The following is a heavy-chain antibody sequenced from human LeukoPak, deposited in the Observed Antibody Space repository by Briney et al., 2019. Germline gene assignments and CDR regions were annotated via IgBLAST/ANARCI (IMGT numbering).Heavy chain of an antibody. V-gene: IGHV4-31*03. CDR3: VRGHTTATYYFDY. CDR2: IYYSGST. Sequence: SQTLSLTCTVSGGSISSGGYYWSWIRQHPGKGLEWIGYIYYSGSTYYNPSLKSRVTISVDTSKNQFSLKLGSVTAADTAVYYCVRGHTTATYYFDYWGQGTLVTVSS. CDR1: GGSISSGGYY. D-gene: IGHD1-1*01. J-gene: IGHJ4*02.